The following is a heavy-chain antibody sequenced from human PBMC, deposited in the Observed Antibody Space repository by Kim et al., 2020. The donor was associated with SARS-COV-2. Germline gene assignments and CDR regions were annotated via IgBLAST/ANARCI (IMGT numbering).Heavy chain of an antibody. J-gene: IGHJ4*02. V-gene: IGHV2-70*11. D-gene: IGHD6-13*01. CDR2: IDWDDST. CDR1: GFSLTTSGMC. CDR3: ARYLMRAGERALDY. Sequence: SGPTLVNPTQTLTLTCTFSGFSLTTSGMCVSWISQPPGKALEWLARIDWDDSTYFNTSLKTRLTISKDTSKNQVVLTMTNMDPADTATYYCARYLMRAGERALDYWGQGTLVTASS.